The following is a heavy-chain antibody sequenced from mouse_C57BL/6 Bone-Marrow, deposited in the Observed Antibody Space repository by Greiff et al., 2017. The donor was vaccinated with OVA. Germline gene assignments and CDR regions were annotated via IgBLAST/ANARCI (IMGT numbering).Heavy chain of an antibody. CDR3: ARQAYYSPWFAY. CDR1: GFTFSDYY. J-gene: IGHJ3*01. Sequence: EVMLVESGGGLVQPGGSLKLSCAASGFTFSDYYMYWVRQTPEKRLEWVAYLSNGGGSTYYPDTVKGRFTISRDNAKNTLYLQMSRLKSEDTAMYYCARQAYYSPWFAYWGKGTLVTVSA. CDR2: LSNGGGST. V-gene: IGHV5-12*01. D-gene: IGHD2-12*01.